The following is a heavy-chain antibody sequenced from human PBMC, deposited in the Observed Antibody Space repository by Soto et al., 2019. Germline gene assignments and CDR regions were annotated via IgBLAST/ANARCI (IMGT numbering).Heavy chain of an antibody. V-gene: IGHV5-51*01. CDR2: IYPSDSDT. Sequence: PGEPLKGSCKGSGYNFAGYWIAWMRQMPGKGLELMGIIYPSDSDTRYRPSFQGQVTISADKSISSAYLQWSSLRASDTAMYYCARGGVSTRAFGYWGQGTPVTVSS. J-gene: IGHJ4*02. D-gene: IGHD3-3*01. CDR3: ARGGVSTRAFGY. CDR1: GYNFAGYW.